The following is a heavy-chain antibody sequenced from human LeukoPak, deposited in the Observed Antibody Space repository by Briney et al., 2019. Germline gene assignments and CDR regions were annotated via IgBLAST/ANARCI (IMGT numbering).Heavy chain of an antibody. Sequence: PSETLSLTCTVSGDSVTSGAYYWSWIRQPPGKGLEWIGCIYYSGSTHYNPALKSRVTISVDTSKNQFSLNLSSVTAADTAVYYCARSPYGSESYYDFWYFDLWGRGTLVTVSS. D-gene: IGHD3-10*01. CDR1: GDSVTSGAYY. J-gene: IGHJ2*01. CDR3: ARSPYGSESYYDFWYFDL. CDR2: IYYSGST. V-gene: IGHV4-61*08.